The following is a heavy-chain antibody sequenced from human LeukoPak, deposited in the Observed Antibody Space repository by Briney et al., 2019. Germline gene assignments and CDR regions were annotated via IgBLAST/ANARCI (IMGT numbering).Heavy chain of an antibody. CDR3: ARGGPAAGRFDY. CDR2: IETGGAST. CDR1: GFTFSSYG. D-gene: IGHD6-13*01. J-gene: IGHJ4*02. V-gene: IGHV3-23*05. Sequence: KSGGSLRLSCAASGFTFSSYGMSWVRQAPGKGLEWVSAIETGGASTYYADSVKGRLSISRDNSKNTLYLQMNSLRAEDTAVYYCARGGPAAGRFDYWGQGTLVTVSS.